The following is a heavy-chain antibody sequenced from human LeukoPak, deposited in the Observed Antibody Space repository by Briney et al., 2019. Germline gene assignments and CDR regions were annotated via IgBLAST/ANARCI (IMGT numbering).Heavy chain of an antibody. D-gene: IGHD3-10*01. CDR2: INADGSTT. CDR1: GFSFSSYW. J-gene: IGHJ6*03. V-gene: IGHV3-74*01. CDR3: ASGDYYYYMDV. Sequence: PGGSLRLSCVVSGFSFSSYWMHWVRQAPGTGLVWVSRINADGSTTNYADSVKGRFTISRDSAKHTLFLQMNSLRAEDTAVYYCASGDYYYYMDVWGKGTTVTVSS.